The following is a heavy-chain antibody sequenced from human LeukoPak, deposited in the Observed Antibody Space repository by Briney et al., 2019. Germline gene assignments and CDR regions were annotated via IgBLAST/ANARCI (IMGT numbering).Heavy chain of an antibody. CDR3: ARGGEYYYGSRSPYYFDY. J-gene: IGHJ4*02. CDR2: IIPIFGTA. CDR1: GGTFSSYA. D-gene: IGHD3-10*01. Sequence: GASVKVSCKASGGTFSSYAISWVRQAPGQGLEWMGGIIPIFGTANYAQKFQGRVTITADKSTSTAYMELSSLRSEDTAVYYCARGGEYYYGSRSPYYFDYWGQGTLVTVSS. V-gene: IGHV1-69*06.